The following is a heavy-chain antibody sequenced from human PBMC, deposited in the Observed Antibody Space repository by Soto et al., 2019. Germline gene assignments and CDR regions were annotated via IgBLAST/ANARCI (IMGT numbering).Heavy chain of an antibody. J-gene: IGHJ6*02. CDR1: GYSFTSYW. CDR2: IDPSDSYT. CDR3: ASPGWSSSGYYYYYGMDV. D-gene: IGHD6-6*01. Sequence: GESLKISCKGSGYSFTSYWISWVRQMPGKGLEWMGRIDPSDSYTNYSPSFQGHVTISADKSISTAYLQWSSLKASDTAMYYCASPGWSSSGYYYYYGMDVWGQGTTVTVSS. V-gene: IGHV5-10-1*01.